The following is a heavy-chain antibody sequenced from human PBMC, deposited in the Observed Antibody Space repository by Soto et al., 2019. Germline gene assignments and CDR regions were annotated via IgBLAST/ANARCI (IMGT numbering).Heavy chain of an antibody. CDR1: GGTFSSYA. D-gene: IGHD3-22*01. CDR2: IIPIFGTA. J-gene: IGHJ4*02. CDR3: ARAEGQLWYYDSSGYYYFDY. Sequence: SVKVSCKASGGTFSSYAISWVRQAPGQGLEWMGGIIPIFGTANYAQKFQGRVTITADESTSTAYMELSSLRSEDTAVYYCARAEGQLWYYDSSGYYYFDYWGQGTLVTAPQ. V-gene: IGHV1-69*13.